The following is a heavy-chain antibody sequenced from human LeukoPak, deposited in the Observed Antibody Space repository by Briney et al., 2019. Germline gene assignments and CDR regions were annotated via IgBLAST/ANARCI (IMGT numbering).Heavy chain of an antibody. CDR3: ARKYYDFWSGYYYNDY. CDR2: ISAYNGNT. V-gene: IGHV1-18*01. J-gene: IGHJ4*02. Sequence: ASVKVSCKASGYTFTSYGISWVRQAPGQGLEWMGWISAYNGNTNYAQKLQGRVTMTTDTSTSTAYMELRSLRSDDTAVYYCARKYYDFWSGYYYNDYWGQGTLVTVSS. D-gene: IGHD3-3*01. CDR1: GYTFTSYG.